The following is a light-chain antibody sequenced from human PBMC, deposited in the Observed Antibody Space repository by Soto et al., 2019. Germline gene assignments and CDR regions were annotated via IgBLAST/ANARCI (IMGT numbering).Light chain of an antibody. CDR2: DVS. V-gene: IGKV1-5*03. CDR1: QSITNC. Sequence: DIQMTQSPSTLSASVGDRVTITCRASQSITNCLAWYQQKPGKAPKLLVFDVSSLRSGVPSRFSGSGSGTEFTLTISSLQPEDFATYYCQQHYPYSPYTFGQGTKLEIK. CDR3: QQHYPYSPYT. J-gene: IGKJ2*01.